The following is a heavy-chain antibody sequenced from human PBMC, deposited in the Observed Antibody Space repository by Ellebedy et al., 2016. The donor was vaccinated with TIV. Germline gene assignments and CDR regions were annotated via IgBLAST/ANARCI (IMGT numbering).Heavy chain of an antibody. D-gene: IGHD4-17*01. V-gene: IGHV3-30*18. CDR2: ISYDGSNK. J-gene: IGHJ4*02. Sequence: GESLKISXAASGFTFSSYGMHWVRQAPGKGLEWVAVISYDGSNKYYADSVKGRFTISRDNSKNTLYLQMNSLRAEDTAVYYCAKVDYGDYGYWGQGTLVTVSS. CDR1: GFTFSSYG. CDR3: AKVDYGDYGY.